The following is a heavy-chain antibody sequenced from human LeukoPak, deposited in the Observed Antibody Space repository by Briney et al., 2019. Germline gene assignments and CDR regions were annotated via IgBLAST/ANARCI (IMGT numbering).Heavy chain of an antibody. Sequence: GGSLRLSCAASGFTFSSYAMSWVRQAPGRGLEWVSSITGTGGRTFCADSVKGRITISRDNSKNTLYLQMNSLRVEDTAVYYCAKGPSTRAVVVPAAINWFDPWGQGTLVTVSS. D-gene: IGHD2-2*02. J-gene: IGHJ5*02. CDR1: GFTFSSYA. V-gene: IGHV3-23*01. CDR3: AKGPSTRAVVVPAAINWFDP. CDR2: ITGTGGRT.